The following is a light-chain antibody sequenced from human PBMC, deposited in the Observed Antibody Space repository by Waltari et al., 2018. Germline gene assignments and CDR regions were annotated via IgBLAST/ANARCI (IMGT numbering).Light chain of an antibody. CDR3: SSYTTSSVI. CDR2: DVT. J-gene: IGLJ2*01. V-gene: IGLV2-14*03. Sequence: QSALTQPASVSGSPGQSITISCTGTSSDVGGYDFVSWFQQHPGKAPKLLLYDVTQWPSGVFNRFSGSKSGNMASLTISGLQAEDEANYYCSSYTTSSVIFGGGTKLTVL. CDR1: SSDVGGYDF.